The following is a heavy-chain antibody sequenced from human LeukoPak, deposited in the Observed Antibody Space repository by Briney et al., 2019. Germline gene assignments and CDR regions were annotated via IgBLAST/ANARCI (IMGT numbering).Heavy chain of an antibody. CDR3: VRRGDGYPYYLDD. V-gene: IGHV4-59*11. CDR1: GGSISNHY. D-gene: IGHD5-24*01. CDR2: IHYGGNT. Sequence: SENLSLTCTVSGGSISNHYWSWIRQPPGKGLEWIGYIHYGGNTDYNPSLKSRLTISVDTSKNQFSLKLSSVTAADTAVYYCVRRGDGYPYYLDDCGQGTLVTVSS. J-gene: IGHJ4*02.